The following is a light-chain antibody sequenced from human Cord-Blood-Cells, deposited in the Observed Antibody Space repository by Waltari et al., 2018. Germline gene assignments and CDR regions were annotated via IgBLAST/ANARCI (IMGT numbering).Light chain of an antibody. V-gene: IGLV2-23*01. CDR1: SSAVGSYNL. CDR2: EGS. CDR3: CSYAGSRV. J-gene: IGLJ3*02. Sequence: QSALTQPASVSGSPGQPITISCTGTSSAVGSYNLVSWYQQHPGKAPKLTIYEGSKRPSGVSNRFSGSKSGNTASLTISGLQAEDEADYYCCSYAGSRVFGGGTKLTVL.